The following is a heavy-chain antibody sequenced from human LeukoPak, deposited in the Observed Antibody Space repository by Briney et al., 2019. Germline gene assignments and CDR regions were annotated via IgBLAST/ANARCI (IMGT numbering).Heavy chain of an antibody. V-gene: IGHV4-30-4*08. D-gene: IGHD3-22*01. CDR1: GGSLSGYY. Sequence: PSETLSLTCAVYGGSLSGYYWSWIRQPPGKGLEWIGYIYYSGSTYCNPSLKSRVTISVDTSKNQFSLKLSSVTAADTAVYYCARVGVTDAFDIWGQGTMVTVSS. CDR3: ARVGVTDAFDI. J-gene: IGHJ3*02. CDR2: IYYSGST.